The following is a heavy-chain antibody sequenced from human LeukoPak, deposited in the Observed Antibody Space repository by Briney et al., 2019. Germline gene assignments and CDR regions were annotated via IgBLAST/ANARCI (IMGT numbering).Heavy chain of an antibody. D-gene: IGHD6-19*01. J-gene: IGHJ6*02. Sequence: PGGSQRLSCAASGFIFSSYSMSWVRQTPGKGLEWVSSISSSSSYIYYADSVKGRFTISRDNAKNSLYLQMNSLRAEDTAVYYCAKTTGYSSGWSQDMDVWGQGTTVTVSS. CDR2: ISSSSSYI. CDR1: GFIFSSYS. CDR3: AKTTGYSSGWSQDMDV. V-gene: IGHV3-21*01.